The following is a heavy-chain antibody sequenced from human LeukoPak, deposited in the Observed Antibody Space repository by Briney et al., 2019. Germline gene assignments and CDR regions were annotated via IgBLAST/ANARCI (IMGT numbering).Heavy chain of an antibody. CDR2: INQDESKK. Sequence: PGGSLRLSCAASGFTFSNDWMCWVRLAPGKGLEWVANINQDESKKYYADSVKGRFTISRDNAKNSLYLQMSSLTAEDTAIYYCARDHAYRADYWGQGTLVTVSS. J-gene: IGHJ4*02. CDR3: ARDHAYRADY. CDR1: GFTFSNDW. D-gene: IGHD2-2*01. V-gene: IGHV3-7*01.